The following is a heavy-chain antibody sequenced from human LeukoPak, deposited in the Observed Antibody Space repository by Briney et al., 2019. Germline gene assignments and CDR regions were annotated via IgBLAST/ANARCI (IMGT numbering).Heavy chain of an antibody. CDR2: IYYSGST. D-gene: IGHD4-11*01. V-gene: IGHV4-30-2*03. Sequence: KPSQTLSLTCAVSGGSISSGGYSWSWIRQPPGKGLEWIGSIYYSGSTYYKPSLKSRVTMSVDTSKNQFSLKLSSVTAADTAVYYCARPQRYSNYASDYWGQGTLVTVSS. CDR1: GGSISSGGYS. CDR3: ARPQRYSNYASDY. J-gene: IGHJ4*02.